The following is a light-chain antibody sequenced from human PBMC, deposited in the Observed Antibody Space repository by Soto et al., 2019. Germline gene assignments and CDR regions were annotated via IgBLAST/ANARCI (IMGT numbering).Light chain of an antibody. CDR3: SSSTTSTTLI. CDR1: SSDVGASNF. Sequence: QSVLTQPASVSGSPRQSITISCTGTSSDVGASNFVSWYQQHPGKAPRLLIYDVTNRPSGVSDRFSASKSDNTASLTISGHQAEDEADYYCSSSTTSTTLIFGGGTKLTVL. J-gene: IGLJ2*01. V-gene: IGLV2-14*03. CDR2: DVT.